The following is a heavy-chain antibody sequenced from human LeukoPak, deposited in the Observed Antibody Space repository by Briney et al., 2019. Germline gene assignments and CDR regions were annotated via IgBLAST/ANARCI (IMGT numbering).Heavy chain of an antibody. Sequence: GGSLRLSCAVSGFSITNYWMTWVRQAPGKGLEWVANVKGNGSEKYYVDSVKGRFTISRDNDKNYLYLQMNSLRDEDTAVYYCVRQAGVSWGQGTLVTVSS. V-gene: IGHV3-7*01. CDR1: GFSITNYW. CDR2: VKGNGSEK. D-gene: IGHD6-19*01. J-gene: IGHJ5*02. CDR3: VRQAGVS.